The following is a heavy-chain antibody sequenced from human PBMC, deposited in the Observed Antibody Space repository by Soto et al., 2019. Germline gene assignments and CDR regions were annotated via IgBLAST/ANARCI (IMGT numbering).Heavy chain of an antibody. CDR2: ISSSGGIT. CDR3: ASTSQYYFDY. CDR1: GFTFSSYA. Sequence: PGGSLRLSCAASGFTFSSYAMHWVRQAPGKGLEYVSVISSSGGITYYASSVKGRFTISRDNSKNTLYLQMGSLRAEDMARYYCASTSQYYFDYWGQRTLVTVSS. V-gene: IGHV3-64*01. J-gene: IGHJ4*02.